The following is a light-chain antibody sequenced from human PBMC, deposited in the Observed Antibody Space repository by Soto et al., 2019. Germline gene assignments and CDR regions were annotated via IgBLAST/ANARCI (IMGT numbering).Light chain of an antibody. Sequence: EIVLTQSPGTLSLSPGERATLSCRASQTVSSSYLAWYQQKPGQAPRLLISGASSRATGIPDRFSGSGSGTDFTLTISRLEPEDFAVFYCHQCDTSPFTFGGGTKVEIK. CDR3: HQCDTSPFT. CDR2: GAS. CDR1: QTVSSSY. J-gene: IGKJ4*01. V-gene: IGKV3-20*01.